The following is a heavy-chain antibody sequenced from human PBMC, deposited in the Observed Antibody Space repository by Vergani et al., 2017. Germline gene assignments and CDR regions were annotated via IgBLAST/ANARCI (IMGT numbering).Heavy chain of an antibody. V-gene: IGHV2-5*04. D-gene: IGHD1-7*01. J-gene: IGHJ6*03. CDR2: NYWNDDQ. Sequence: QITLKESGPTLVKPTQTLTLTCTFSGFSLNTRGVSVAWIRQPPGKALDCLSLNYWNDDQHYSPSLNNRVTITKDTSKNQVVLTMTNMDYVDTGTYYCVDRKTEGGTTGCFYPFYYYYYMDVWGKGTTVTVSS. CDR3: VDRKTEGGTTGCFYPFYYYYYMDV. CDR1: GFSLNTRGVS.